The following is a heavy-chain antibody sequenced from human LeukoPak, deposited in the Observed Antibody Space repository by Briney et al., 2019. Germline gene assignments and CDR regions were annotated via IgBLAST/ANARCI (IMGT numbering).Heavy chain of an antibody. CDR1: GYTFTGYY. CDR3: ARALIAVADPPFDY. Sequence: ASVKVSCKASGYTFTGYYMHWVRQAPGQGLEWMGWINPNSGGTNYAQKFQGRVTMTRDTSISTAYMELSRLGSDDTAVYYCARALIAVADPPFDYWGQGTLVTVSS. J-gene: IGHJ4*02. CDR2: INPNSGGT. D-gene: IGHD6-19*01. V-gene: IGHV1-2*02.